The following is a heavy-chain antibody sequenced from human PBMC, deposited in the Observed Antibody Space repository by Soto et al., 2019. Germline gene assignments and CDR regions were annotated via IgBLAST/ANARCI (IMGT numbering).Heavy chain of an antibody. Sequence: SETLSLTCTVSDGSISTYFCNWIRQPAGKGLEWIGRIDNSGNTNYNPSLKSRVTMSADTSRNQFSLKLNSVTAADTAVYYCARGGQDFWSGPFDYWGQGALVTVTS. CDR3: ARGGQDFWSGPFDY. D-gene: IGHD3-3*01. V-gene: IGHV4-4*07. CDR2: IDNSGNT. J-gene: IGHJ4*02. CDR1: DGSISTYF.